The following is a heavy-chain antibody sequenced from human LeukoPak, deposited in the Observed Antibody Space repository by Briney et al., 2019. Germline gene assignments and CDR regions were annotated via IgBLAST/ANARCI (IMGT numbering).Heavy chain of an antibody. CDR1: GFTFSTYG. CDR3: AKESDPYGDYDPPGYYYGMDV. Sequence: PGGSLRLSCAASGFTFSTYGMHWVRQAPGKGLEWVAVISYDGSNKYYADSVKGRFAISRDNSKNTLYLQMNSLRAEDTAVYYCAKESDPYGDYDPPGYYYGMDVWGQGTTVTVSS. J-gene: IGHJ6*02. V-gene: IGHV3-30*18. CDR2: ISYDGSNK. D-gene: IGHD4-17*01.